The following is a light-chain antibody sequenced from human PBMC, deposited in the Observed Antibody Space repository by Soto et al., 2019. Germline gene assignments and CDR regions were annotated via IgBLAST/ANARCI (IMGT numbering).Light chain of an antibody. CDR3: QQYENYWT. CDR1: QSISSW. Sequence: DNVMTQSPSTLSATAGDRVTITCRASQSISSWLAWYQHKPGKAPKLLIYDASNLDSGVPSRFSGSGSGTEFSLTISNLQPDDCATYYCQQYENYWTFGQGTRVEIK. V-gene: IGKV1-5*01. CDR2: DAS. J-gene: IGKJ1*01.